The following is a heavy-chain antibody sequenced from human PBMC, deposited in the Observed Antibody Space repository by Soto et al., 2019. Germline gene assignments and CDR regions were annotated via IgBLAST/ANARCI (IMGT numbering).Heavy chain of an antibody. Sequence: GGSLRLSCAASGFTFSSYGMHWVRQAPGKGLEWVAVIWYDGSNKYYADSVKGRFTISRDNSKNTLYLQMNSLRAEDTAVYYCAREFGVAGYYDYIWGSYRYLDYWGLGALVTVSS. V-gene: IGHV3-33*01. D-gene: IGHD3-16*02. CDR2: IWYDGSNK. CDR1: GFTFSSYG. J-gene: IGHJ4*02. CDR3: AREFGVAGYYDYIWGSYRYLDY.